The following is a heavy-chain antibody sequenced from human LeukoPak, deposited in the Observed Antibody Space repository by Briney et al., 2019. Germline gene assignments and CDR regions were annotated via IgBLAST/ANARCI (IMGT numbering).Heavy chain of an antibody. CDR3: AREKSRFDAFDI. Sequence: SETLSLTCTVSGGSISSHYWSWIRQPPGKGLGWIGYIYYSGSTNYNPSLKSRVTISVDTSKNQFSLKLSSVTAADTAVYYCAREKSRFDAFDIWGQGTMVTVSS. J-gene: IGHJ3*02. D-gene: IGHD3-10*01. V-gene: IGHV4-59*11. CDR1: GGSISSHY. CDR2: IYYSGST.